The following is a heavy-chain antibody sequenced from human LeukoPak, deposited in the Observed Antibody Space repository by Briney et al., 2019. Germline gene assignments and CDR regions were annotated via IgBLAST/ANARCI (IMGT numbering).Heavy chain of an antibody. J-gene: IGHJ6*03. CDR1: GFTFDDYG. V-gene: IGHV3-20*04. CDR2: INSDGSST. CDR3: ARRGSSSSSPENYYYMDV. D-gene: IGHD6-6*01. Sequence: PGGSLRLSCAASGFTFDDYGMSWVRQAPGKGLEWVSGINSDGSSTRYADSVKGRFTISRDNAKNTLYLQMNSLRAEDTALYYCARRGSSSSSPENYYYMDVWGKGTTVTVSS.